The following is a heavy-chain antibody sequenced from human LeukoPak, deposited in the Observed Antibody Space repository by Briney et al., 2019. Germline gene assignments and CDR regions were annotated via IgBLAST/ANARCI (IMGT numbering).Heavy chain of an antibody. D-gene: IGHD5-12*01. V-gene: IGHV5-51*01. Sequence: GESLKISCKGSGYSFTSYWIGWVRQMPGKGLECMGIIYPGDSDTRYSPSFQGQVTISADKSISTAYLQWSSLKASDTAIYYCARHGRERGYDYIDYWAQGTLVAVSS. CDR3: ARHGRERGYDYIDY. CDR1: GYSFTSYW. J-gene: IGHJ4*02. CDR2: IYPGDSDT.